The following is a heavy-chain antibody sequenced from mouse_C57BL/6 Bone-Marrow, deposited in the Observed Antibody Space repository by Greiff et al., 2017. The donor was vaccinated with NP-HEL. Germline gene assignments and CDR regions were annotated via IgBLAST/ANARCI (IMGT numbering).Heavy chain of an antibody. V-gene: IGHV5-17*01. CDR1: GFTFSDYG. CDR2: ISSGSSTI. CDR3: ARDGKGRCDY. J-gene: IGHJ2*01. Sequence: EVKLMESGGGLVKPGGSLKLSCAASGFTFSDYGMHWVRQAPEKGLEWVAYISSGSSTIYYADTVKGRFTISRDNAKNTLFLQMTSLRSEDTAMYYCARDGKGRCDYWGQGTTLTVSS. D-gene: IGHD2-3*01.